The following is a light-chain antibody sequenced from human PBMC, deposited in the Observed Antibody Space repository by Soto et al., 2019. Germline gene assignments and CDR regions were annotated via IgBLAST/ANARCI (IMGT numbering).Light chain of an antibody. CDR1: SSDVGGYNY. J-gene: IGLJ2*01. CDR2: EVS. CDR3: SSYTSSTTSVV. V-gene: IGLV2-14*01. Sequence: QSVLTQPASVSGSPGQSITISCTGTSSDVGGYNYVSWYQQHPNKAPKVMIYEVSSRPSGTSNRFSGSKSGNTASLTISGLQAEDEADYYCSSYTSSTTSVVFGGGTKLTVL.